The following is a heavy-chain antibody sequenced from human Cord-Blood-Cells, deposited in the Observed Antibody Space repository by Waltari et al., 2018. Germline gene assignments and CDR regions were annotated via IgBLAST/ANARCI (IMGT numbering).Heavy chain of an antibody. V-gene: IGHV1-8*01. CDR2: MNPNSGNT. D-gene: IGHD2-15*01. J-gene: IGHJ4*02. CDR3: ARTDADITSDY. CDR1: GYPSPRYA. Sequence: QVQLVQSGAEVKKPGASVKVPCTASGYPSPRYAINWLRQATGQGLEWMGWMNPNSGNTGYAQKFQGRVTMTRNTSISTAYMELSSLRSEDTAVYYCARTDADITSDYWGQGTLVTVSS.